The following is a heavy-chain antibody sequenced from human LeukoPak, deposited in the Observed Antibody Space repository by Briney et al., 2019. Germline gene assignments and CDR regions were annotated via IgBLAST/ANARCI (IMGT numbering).Heavy chain of an antibody. CDR2: IKQDGSLQ. D-gene: IGHD3-22*01. CDR1: GFTFSSFW. CDR3: ATSYDSSGCD. J-gene: IGHJ4*02. V-gene: IGHV3-7*01. Sequence: GGSLRLSCTASGFTFSSFWMAWVRQAPGKGLEGVANIKQDGSLQHYGDSVKGRFTISRDNAENSLYLQMNNLRAEDTALYYCATSYDSSGCDWGQGTLVTVSS.